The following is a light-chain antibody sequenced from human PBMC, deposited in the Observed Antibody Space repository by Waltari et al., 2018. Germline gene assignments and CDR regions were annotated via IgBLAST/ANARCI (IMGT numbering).Light chain of an antibody. CDR2: VNN. V-gene: IGLV1-44*01. CDR1: SSNIGSNT. Sequence: QSVLTQPPSASGTPGQRVTISCSGRSSNIGSNTVNWYQQPPGTAPKPPIYVNNHRPSGVPDPFPASKFGTPASLEISGPHLEEEVDYYGAPWDDSLNGFVSGTGTKVTV. J-gene: IGLJ1*01. CDR3: APWDDSLNGFV.